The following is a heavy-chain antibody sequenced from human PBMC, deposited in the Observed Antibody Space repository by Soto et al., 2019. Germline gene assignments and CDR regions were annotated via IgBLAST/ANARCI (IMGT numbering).Heavy chain of an antibody. CDR1: GGSISSYY. J-gene: IGHJ4*02. D-gene: IGHD3-9*01. V-gene: IGHV4-59*08. CDR2: IYYSGST. Sequence: SETLSLTCTVSGGSISSYYWSWIRQPPGKGLEWIGYIYYSGSTNYNPSLKSRVTISVDTSKNQFSLKLSSVTAADTAVYYCARRADILTGYYMPGYYFAYWGQGTLVTVSA. CDR3: ARRADILTGYYMPGYYFAY.